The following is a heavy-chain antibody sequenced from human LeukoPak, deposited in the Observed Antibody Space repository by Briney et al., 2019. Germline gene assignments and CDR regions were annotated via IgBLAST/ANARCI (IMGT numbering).Heavy chain of an antibody. CDR1: GGSLSGYY. D-gene: IGHD6-13*01. V-gene: IGHV4-34*01. CDR2: INHSGST. CDR3: ARRGISQGYYMDV. Sequence: SETLSLTCAVYGGSLSGYYWSWLRQPPGKGLEWIGEINHSGSTNYNPSLKSRVTISVDTSKNQFSLKLSSVTAADTAVYYCARRGISQGYYMDVWGKGTTVTISS. J-gene: IGHJ6*03.